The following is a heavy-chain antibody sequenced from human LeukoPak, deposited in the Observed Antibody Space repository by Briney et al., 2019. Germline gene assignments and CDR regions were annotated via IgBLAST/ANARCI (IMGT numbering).Heavy chain of an antibody. CDR1: GYTFTSYD. CDR3: ARGAASSKYYYYYYYMDV. J-gene: IGHJ6*03. CDR2: MNPNSGNT. D-gene: IGHD6-13*01. Sequence: ASVKVSCEASGYTFTSYDINWVRQATGQGLEWMGWMNPNSGNTGYAQKFQGRVTITRNTSISTAYMELSSLRSEDTAVYYCARGAASSKYYYYYYYMDVWGKGTTVTVSS. V-gene: IGHV1-8*03.